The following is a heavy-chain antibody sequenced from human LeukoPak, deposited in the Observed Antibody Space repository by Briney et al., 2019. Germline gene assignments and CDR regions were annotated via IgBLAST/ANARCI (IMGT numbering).Heavy chain of an antibody. CDR2: IWYDGSNK. V-gene: IGHV3-33*01. Sequence: GRSLRHSCAASGFTFRSYGMHWVRQAPGKGLAWVAVIWYDGSNKYFADSVKGRFTISRDNSKNTLYLQMNSLRAEDTAVYYCARAQAYYPYDYWGQGTLVTVSS. CDR1: GFTFRSYG. D-gene: IGHD3-10*01. J-gene: IGHJ4*02. CDR3: ARAQAYYPYDY.